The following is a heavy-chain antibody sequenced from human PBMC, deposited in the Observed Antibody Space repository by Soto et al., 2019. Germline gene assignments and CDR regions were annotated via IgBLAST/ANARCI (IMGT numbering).Heavy chain of an antibody. CDR1: GDTFTDYY. D-gene: IGHD2-21*02. V-gene: IGHV1-46*01. CDR2: VNPIGGHT. J-gene: IGHJ4*02. CDR3: ARGGHVVVVTAALDY. Sequence: QVQLMQSGAEVKKPGASVKVSCKASGDTFTDYYIHWVRQAPGQGLEWMGTVNPIGGHTTYAQHFLGRVTMTRDTPTSTRYMELTILTSDDTAISYSARGGHVVVVTAALDYWGQGTLVTVSS.